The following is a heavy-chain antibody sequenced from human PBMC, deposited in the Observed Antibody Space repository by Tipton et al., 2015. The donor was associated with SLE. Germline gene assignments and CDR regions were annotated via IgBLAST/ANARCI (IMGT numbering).Heavy chain of an antibody. CDR3: ARAPSIAAAGYDSYYFDY. D-gene: IGHD6-13*01. V-gene: IGHV4-4*07. Sequence: TLSLTCTVSGGSISSYYWSWIRQPAGKGLEWIGRIYTSGSTNYNPSLQSRVTMSVDTSKNQFSLKLRSVTAADTAVYYCARAPSIAAAGYDSYYFDYWGQGTLVTVSS. J-gene: IGHJ4*02. CDR2: IYTSGST. CDR1: GGSISSYY.